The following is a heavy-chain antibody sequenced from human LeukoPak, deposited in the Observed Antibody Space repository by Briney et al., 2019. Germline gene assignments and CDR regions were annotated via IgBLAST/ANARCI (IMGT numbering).Heavy chain of an antibody. CDR1: GGSFSGYY. Sequence: SETLSLTCAVYGGSFSGYYWSWIRQPPGKGLEWIGEINHSGSTNYNPSLKSRVTISVDTSKNQFSLKLSSVTAADTAVYYCARDWYNWSESHYYGMDVWGQGTTVTVSS. V-gene: IGHV4-34*01. D-gene: IGHD1-1*01. CDR2: INHSGST. CDR3: ARDWYNWSESHYYGMDV. J-gene: IGHJ6*02.